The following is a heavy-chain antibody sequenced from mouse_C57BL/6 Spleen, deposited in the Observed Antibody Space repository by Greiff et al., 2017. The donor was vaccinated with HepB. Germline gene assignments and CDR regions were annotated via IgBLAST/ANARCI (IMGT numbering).Heavy chain of an antibody. Sequence: QVQLQQSGPELVKPGASVKISCKASGYAFSSYWMNWVKQRPGKGLEWIGRIYPGDGDTNYNGKFKGKATLTADKSSSTAYMQLSSLTSEDSAVYFCARGEGYYAMDDWGQGTSVTAAS. CDR1: GYAFSSYW. D-gene: IGHD2-13*01. J-gene: IGHJ4*01. CDR2: IYPGDGDT. CDR3: ARGEGYYAMDD. V-gene: IGHV1-82*01.